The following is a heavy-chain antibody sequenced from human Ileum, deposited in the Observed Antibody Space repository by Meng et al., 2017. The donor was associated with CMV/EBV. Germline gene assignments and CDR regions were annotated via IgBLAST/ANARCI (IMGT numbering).Heavy chain of an antibody. Sequence: GESLKISCVVSGLTFSSYGMSWVRQAPGKGLEWVSVISSSGGSTYYADSVKGRFTVSRDNSKNTLYLQMKSLRAEDTVVYYCASGWYVDYWGQGTLVTVSS. D-gene: IGHD6-19*01. CDR3: ASGWYVDY. CDR1: GLTFSSYG. J-gene: IGHJ4*02. V-gene: IGHV3-23*01. CDR2: ISSSGGST.